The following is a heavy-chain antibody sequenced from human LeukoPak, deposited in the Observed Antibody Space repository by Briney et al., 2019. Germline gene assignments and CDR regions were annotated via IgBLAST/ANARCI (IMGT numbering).Heavy chain of an antibody. D-gene: IGHD1-26*01. V-gene: IGHV4-39*01. J-gene: IGHJ4*02. CDR2: IYYSGST. Sequence: PSETLSLTCTVSGGSISSSSYYWGWLRQPPGKGLEWIGSIYYSGSTYYNPSLKSRVTISVDTSKNQFSLKLSSVTAADTAVYYCARRPIVGATRYWGQGTLVTVSS. CDR3: ARRPIVGATRY. CDR1: GGSISSSSYY.